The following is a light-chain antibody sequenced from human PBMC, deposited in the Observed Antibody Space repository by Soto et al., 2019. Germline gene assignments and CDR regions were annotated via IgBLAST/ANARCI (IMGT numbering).Light chain of an antibody. J-gene: IGLJ2*01. CDR1: SSNIGINT. V-gene: IGLV1-44*01. CDR3: APWDDRLNGNVV. Sequence: QSVLTHPPSASGTPGQRGTISCSGSSSNIGINTVNWYQQLQGTAPKLLIYSNNQRPSGVPDRFSGSKSGTSASLAISGLQSEDEADYYCAPWDDRLNGNVVFGGGTTLTVL. CDR2: SNN.